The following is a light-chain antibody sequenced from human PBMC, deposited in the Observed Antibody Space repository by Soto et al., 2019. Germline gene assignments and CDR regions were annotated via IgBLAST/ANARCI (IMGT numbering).Light chain of an antibody. CDR3: QQYYGTPYT. J-gene: IGKJ2*01. CDR2: LAA. CDR1: QSVLYNSNHKNY. Sequence: IVMTQSPDSLAVSLGERATINCKSSQSVLYNSNHKNYLAWYQQKPGQPPKLLIYLAATRESGVPDRFSGSGSGTDFTLTISSLQAEDVAVYYCQQYYGTPYTFGQGTKLEIK. V-gene: IGKV4-1*01.